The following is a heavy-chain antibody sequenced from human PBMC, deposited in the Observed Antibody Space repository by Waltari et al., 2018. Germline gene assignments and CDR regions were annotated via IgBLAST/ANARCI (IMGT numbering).Heavy chain of an antibody. Sequence: QAQLQQWGAGLLKPSEPLSLPCAGYGGPFSGFSWSWIRQSPVKGLEWIGEISPGGVTNYNPSLKSRVTISLDTSKNQFSLNLNSLTDADTAVYYCAREQWVARSAFDVWGQGTMVTVSS. D-gene: IGHD6-19*01. CDR1: GGPFSGFS. CDR2: ISPGGVT. CDR3: AREQWVARSAFDV. V-gene: IGHV4-34*02. J-gene: IGHJ3*01.